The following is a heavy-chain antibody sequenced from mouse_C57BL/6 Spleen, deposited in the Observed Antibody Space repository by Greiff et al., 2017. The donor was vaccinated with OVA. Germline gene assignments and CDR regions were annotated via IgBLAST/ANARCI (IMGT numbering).Heavy chain of an antibody. CDR1: GYTFTTYP. J-gene: IGHJ2*01. CDR3: ARGPYYYGSSSGFDY. CDR2: FHPYNDDT. Sequence: VQLKESGAELVKPGASVKMSCKASGYTFTTYPIEWMKQNHGKSLEWIGNFHPYNDDTKYNEKFKGKATLTVEKSSSTVYLELSRLTSDDSAVYYCARGPYYYGSSSGFDYWGQGTTLTVSS. V-gene: IGHV1-47*01. D-gene: IGHD1-1*01.